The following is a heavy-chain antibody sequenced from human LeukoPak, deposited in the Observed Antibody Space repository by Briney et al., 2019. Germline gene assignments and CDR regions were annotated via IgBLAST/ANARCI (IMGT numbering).Heavy chain of an antibody. V-gene: IGHV3-64*01. CDR3: ARPAYCGGNCYYFPDY. CDR1: GFTFSSYA. Sequence: QSGGSLRLSCASSGFTFSSYAMHWVRQAPGKGLEFVSAITSDGGSTYYANSVKGRFTISRDNAKNSLYLQMNSLRAEDTAVYYCARPAYCGGNCYYFPDYWGQGTLVTVSS. CDR2: ITSDGGST. J-gene: IGHJ4*02. D-gene: IGHD2-21*02.